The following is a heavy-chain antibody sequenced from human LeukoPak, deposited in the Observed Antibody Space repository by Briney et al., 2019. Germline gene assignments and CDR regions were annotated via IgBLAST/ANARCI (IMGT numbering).Heavy chain of an antibody. CDR3: ASGIIAPPDY. J-gene: IGHJ4*02. V-gene: IGHV3-23*01. CDR1: GFTFSTYA. CDR2: VSGGDGGT. D-gene: IGHD3-10*01. Sequence: GGSLRLSCEVFGFTFSTYAMTWVRQAPGRGLEWVSTVSGGDGGTYYADSVKGRFTVSRDTSKNTLYLQMNSLRAEDTALYYCASGIIAPPDYWGQGTLVTVSS.